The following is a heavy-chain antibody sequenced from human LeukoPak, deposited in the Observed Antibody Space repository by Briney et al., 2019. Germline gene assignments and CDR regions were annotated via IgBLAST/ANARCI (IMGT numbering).Heavy chain of an antibody. CDR2: IYYSGST. CDR1: GGSISSGGYY. Sequence: TLSLTCTVSGGSISSGGYYWSWIRQHPGKGLEWIGYIYYSGSTYYNPSLKGRVTISVDTSKNQFSLKLSSVTAADTAVYYCARDPDAHAFDIWGQGTMVTVSS. D-gene: IGHD2-2*01. V-gene: IGHV4-31*03. J-gene: IGHJ3*02. CDR3: ARDPDAHAFDI.